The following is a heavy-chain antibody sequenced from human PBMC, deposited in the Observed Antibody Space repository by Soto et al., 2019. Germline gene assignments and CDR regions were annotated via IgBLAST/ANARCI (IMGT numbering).Heavy chain of an antibody. D-gene: IGHD3-22*01. CDR3: ARASMIGVPGFFDV. Sequence: SETLSLTCTVSGASIINNHYYWNFIRQPPGKGLEWIGYIYYSGSTSYNPSLESRLTISIDTSRNQFSLGLSSVTAADTAVYFCARASMIGVPGFFDVWGRGTLVTVSS. CDR1: GASIINNHYY. V-gene: IGHV4-30-4*08. J-gene: IGHJ2*01. CDR2: IYYSGST.